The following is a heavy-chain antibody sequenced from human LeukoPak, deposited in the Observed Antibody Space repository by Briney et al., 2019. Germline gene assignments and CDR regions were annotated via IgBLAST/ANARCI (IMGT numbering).Heavy chain of an antibody. Sequence: SETLSLTCAVYGGSFSGYYWSWIRQPPGKGLEWIGEINHSGSTNYNPSLKSRVTISVDTSKNHFSLKLSSVTVADTAVYYCARGLLRFHPMKLGPQWGCAFDIWGQGTMVTVSS. J-gene: IGHJ3*02. V-gene: IGHV4-34*01. CDR3: ARGLLRFHPMKLGPQWGCAFDI. CDR1: GGSFSGYY. D-gene: IGHD3-16*01. CDR2: INHSGST.